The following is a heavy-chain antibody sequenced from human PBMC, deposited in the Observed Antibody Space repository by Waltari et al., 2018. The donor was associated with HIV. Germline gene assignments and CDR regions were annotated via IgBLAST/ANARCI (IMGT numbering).Heavy chain of an antibody. CDR2: IYSSGSV. Sequence: QVQLQESGPGLVKPSETLSLICNVSGGPINNNHWSWFRQPAGKGLEWIGRIYSSGSVNSNPSLKSRVSMTVDTSKNQFSLTLTSMTAADTAVYYCARGFYSSWYSADSWGQGTLVTVSS. CDR3: ARGFYSSWYSADS. CDR1: GGPINNNH. D-gene: IGHD6-13*01. J-gene: IGHJ4*02. V-gene: IGHV4-4*07.